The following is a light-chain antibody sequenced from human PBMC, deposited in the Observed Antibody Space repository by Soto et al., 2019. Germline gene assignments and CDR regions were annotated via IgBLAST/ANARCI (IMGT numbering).Light chain of an antibody. CDR1: QSIGTY. Sequence: DAQMTQSPSSLSASVGDSVTITCRASQSIGTYLDWYQHKPGKAPKLLIYAASSLQSGVPSRFSGSGSGTDFTLTISSLQPEDFATYYCQESHITFDQGTKLEIK. V-gene: IGKV1-39*01. CDR2: AAS. J-gene: IGKJ2*01. CDR3: QESHIT.